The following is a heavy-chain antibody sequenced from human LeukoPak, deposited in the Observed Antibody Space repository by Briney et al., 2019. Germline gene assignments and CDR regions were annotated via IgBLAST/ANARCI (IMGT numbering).Heavy chain of an antibody. CDR1: GGSISSSSYY. D-gene: IGHD3-10*01. Sequence: PSETLSLTCTVSGGSISSSSYYWGWIRQPPGKGLEWIGSIYYSGSTYYNPSLKSRVTISVDTSKNQFSLKLSSVTAADTAVYYCARDRGVTMVRGVIANWFDPWGQGTLVTVSS. CDR3: ARDRGVTMVRGVIANWFDP. V-gene: IGHV4-39*07. CDR2: IYYSGST. J-gene: IGHJ5*02.